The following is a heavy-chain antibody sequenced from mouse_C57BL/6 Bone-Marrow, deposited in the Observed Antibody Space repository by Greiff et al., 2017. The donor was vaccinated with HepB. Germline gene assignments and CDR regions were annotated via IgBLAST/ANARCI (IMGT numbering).Heavy chain of an antibody. CDR1: GFTFSDYY. V-gene: IGHV5-16*01. CDR2: INYDGSST. CDR3: ARVTTVRDY. D-gene: IGHD1-1*01. J-gene: IGHJ2*01. Sequence: EVKVVESEGGLVQPGSPMKLSCTASGFTFSDYYMAWVRQVPEKGLEWVANINYDGSSTYYLDSLKSRFIISRDNAKNILYLQMSSLKSEDTATYYCARVTTVRDYWGQGTTLTVSS.